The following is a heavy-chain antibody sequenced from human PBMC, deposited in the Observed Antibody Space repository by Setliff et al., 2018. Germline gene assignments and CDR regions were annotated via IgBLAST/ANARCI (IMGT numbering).Heavy chain of an antibody. CDR1: GFTFSKYG. J-gene: IGHJ4*02. CDR3: ARGSETQAVAGHFDY. CDR2: IYSGGST. Sequence: GGSLRLSCAASGFTFSKYGMYWVSVIYSGGSTYYADSVKGRFTISRDNSKNTLYLQMNSLRAEDTAVYYCARGSETQAVAGHFDYWGQGTLVTVSS. D-gene: IGHD6-19*01. V-gene: IGHV3-66*01.